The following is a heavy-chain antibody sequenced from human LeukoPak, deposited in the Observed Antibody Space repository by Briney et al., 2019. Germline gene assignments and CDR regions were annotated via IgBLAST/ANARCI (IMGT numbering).Heavy chain of an antibody. V-gene: IGHV5-51*01. D-gene: IGHD6-13*01. CDR3: ASPAAAGRVNYYYGMDA. Sequence: GESLKISCKGSGYSFTSYWIGWVRQMPGKGLEWMGIIYPGDSDTRYSPSFQGQVTISADKSISTAYLQWSSLKASDTAMYYCASPAAAGRVNYYYGMDAWGQGTTVTVSS. CDR2: IYPGDSDT. CDR1: GYSFTSYW. J-gene: IGHJ6*02.